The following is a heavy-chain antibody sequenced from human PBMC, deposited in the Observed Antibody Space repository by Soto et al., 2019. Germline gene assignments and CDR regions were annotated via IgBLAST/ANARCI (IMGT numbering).Heavy chain of an antibody. D-gene: IGHD1-26*01. CDR1: GGSISSSNW. Sequence: QVQLQESGPGLVKPSGTLSLTCAVSGGSISSSNWWSWVRQPPGKGLEWIGEIYHSGSTNYNPSLKSRVPISVDKSKHQFSLKLSSVTAAATAVYYCARVSYSRSGSYHLGYWGQGTLVTVSS. CDR3: ARVSYSRSGSYHLGY. J-gene: IGHJ4*02. V-gene: IGHV4-4*02. CDR2: IYHSGST.